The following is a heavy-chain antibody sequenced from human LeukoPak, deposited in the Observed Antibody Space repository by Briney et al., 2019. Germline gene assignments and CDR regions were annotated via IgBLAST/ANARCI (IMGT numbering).Heavy chain of an antibody. CDR1: GYTFTSYG. Sequence: GASVKVSCKASGYTFTSYGISWVRQAPGQGLEWMGWISAYNGNTNYAQKLQDRVTMTTDTSTSTAYMELRSLRSDDTAVYYCARWFYGGPYNWFDPWGQGTLVTVSS. D-gene: IGHD4-23*01. CDR2: ISAYNGNT. CDR3: ARWFYGGPYNWFDP. J-gene: IGHJ5*02. V-gene: IGHV1-18*01.